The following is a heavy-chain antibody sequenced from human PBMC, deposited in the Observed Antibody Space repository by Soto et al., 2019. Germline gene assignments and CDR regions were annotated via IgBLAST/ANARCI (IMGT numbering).Heavy chain of an antibody. D-gene: IGHD4-17*01. CDR3: AKDLRATTVTSPCFHCYYMAV. Sequence: GGSVRLSCAASGVTFSSYAMSWVRQAPGKGLEWVSAISGSGGSTYYADSVKGRFTISRDNSKITLYLQMISLRAEDTAVYYCAKDLRATTVTSPCFHCYYMAVWGKGTTVTVSS. CDR1: GVTFSSYA. J-gene: IGHJ6*03. CDR2: ISGSGGST. V-gene: IGHV3-23*01.